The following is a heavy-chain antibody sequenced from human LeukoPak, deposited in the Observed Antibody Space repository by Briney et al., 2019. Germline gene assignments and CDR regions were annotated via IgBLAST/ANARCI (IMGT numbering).Heavy chain of an antibody. V-gene: IGHV3-48*03. CDR3: AKDRSSTSCYDY. CDR1: GFTFSAYE. D-gene: IGHD2-2*01. Sequence: GGSLRLSCAASGFTFSAYEMNWVRQAPGKGLEPVSYISGSGNSISYADSVRGRFTISRDNAKNSLFLQMNSLRAEDTAVYYCAKDRSSTSCYDYWGQGTLVTVSS. J-gene: IGHJ4*02. CDR2: ISGSGNSI.